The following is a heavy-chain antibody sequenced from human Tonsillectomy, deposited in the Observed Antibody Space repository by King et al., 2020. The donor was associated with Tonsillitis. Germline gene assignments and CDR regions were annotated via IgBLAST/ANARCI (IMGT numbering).Heavy chain of an antibody. CDR1: GFTFSSYA. CDR3: AKVPPLYDSSAYYLDY. J-gene: IGHJ4*02. V-gene: IGHV3-23*04. CDR2: ISGSGGST. Sequence: QLVQSGGGLVQPGGSLRLSCAASGFTFSSYAMSWVRQAPGKGLEWVSVISGSGGSTYYADSVKGRFTISRDNSKNTLYLQMNSLRAEDTAVYYCAKVPPLYDSSAYYLDYWGQGTLVTVSS. D-gene: IGHD3-22*01.